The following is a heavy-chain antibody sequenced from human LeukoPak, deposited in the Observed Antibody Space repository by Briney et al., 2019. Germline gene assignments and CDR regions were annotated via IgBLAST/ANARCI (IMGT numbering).Heavy chain of an antibody. Sequence: GRSLRLSCAASRFTFSSYAMHWVRQAPGKGLEWVAVISYDGSNKYYADSVKGRFTISRDNSKNTLYLQMNSLRAEDTAVYYCARDFETVAGTRYFDYWGQGTLVTVSS. J-gene: IGHJ4*02. CDR1: RFTFSSYA. D-gene: IGHD6-19*01. CDR3: ARDFETVAGTRYFDY. V-gene: IGHV3-30-3*01. CDR2: ISYDGSNK.